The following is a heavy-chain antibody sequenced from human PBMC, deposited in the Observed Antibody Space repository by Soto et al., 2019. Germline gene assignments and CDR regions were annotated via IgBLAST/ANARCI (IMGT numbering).Heavy chain of an antibody. CDR2: IYSGGST. CDR1: GFIVSSHY. Sequence: EVQLVETGGGLIQPGGSLRLSCAASGFIVSSHYMSWVRQAPGKGLEWVSAIYSGGSTYYTDSVEGRFTISRDVSKNILYLQMNSLRADDTAVYYCARDRGDCSSVSCYGSFYYAMDVWGQGTTVIVSS. D-gene: IGHD2-2*01. V-gene: IGHV3-53*02. J-gene: IGHJ6*02. CDR3: ARDRGDCSSVSCYGSFYYAMDV.